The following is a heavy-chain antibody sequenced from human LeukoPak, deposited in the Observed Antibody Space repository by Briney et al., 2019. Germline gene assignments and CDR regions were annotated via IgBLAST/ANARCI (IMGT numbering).Heavy chain of an antibody. D-gene: IGHD2-15*01. V-gene: IGHV3-23*01. J-gene: IGHJ4*02. CDR3: AKEHMAAAVYYFDY. CDR1: GYIFSSYW. CDR2: ISDSGGST. Sequence: GGSLRLSCSGSGYIFSSYWMHWVRQAPGEGLVWVSAISDSGGSTQYADSVKGRFTMSGDNSKNTLYLQMNSLRAEDTGVYYCAKEHMAAAVYYFDYWGQGTLVTVSS.